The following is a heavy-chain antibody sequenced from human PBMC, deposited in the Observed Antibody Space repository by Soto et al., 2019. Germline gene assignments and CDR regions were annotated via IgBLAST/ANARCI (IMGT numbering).Heavy chain of an antibody. CDR3: ARGLSCSGGSCGHDY. J-gene: IGHJ4*02. V-gene: IGHV4-34*01. CDR2: INHSGST. CDR1: CGYFSGYC. D-gene: IGHD2-15*01. Sequence: SETLSLPCAVFCGYFSGYCWSRIRQHPGKGLEWIGEINHSGSTNYNPSLKSRVTISVDTSKNQFSLKLSSVTAADTAVYYCARGLSCSGGSCGHDYWGQGTLVTVSS.